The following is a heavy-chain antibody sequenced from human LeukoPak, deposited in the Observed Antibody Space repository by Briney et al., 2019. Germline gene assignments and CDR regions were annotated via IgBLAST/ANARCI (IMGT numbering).Heavy chain of an antibody. V-gene: IGHV3-11*01. Sequence: GGSLRLSCAASGFTVSSNYMSWIRQAPGKGLEWVSYISSSGNTIYYADSVKGRFTISRDNAKNSLYLQMNSLRAEDTALYHCAKAGGDGSGSYSDYWGQGTLVTVSS. CDR3: AKAGGDGSGSYSDY. CDR2: ISSSGNTI. CDR1: GFTVSSNY. J-gene: IGHJ4*02. D-gene: IGHD3-10*01.